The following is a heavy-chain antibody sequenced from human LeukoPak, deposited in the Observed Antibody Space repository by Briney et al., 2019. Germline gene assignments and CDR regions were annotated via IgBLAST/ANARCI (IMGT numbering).Heavy chain of an antibody. D-gene: IGHD3-10*01. CDR3: ASDPHVLLWFGESPAADY. V-gene: IGHV3-30-3*01. CDR1: GFTFSSYA. CDR2: ISYDGSNK. J-gene: IGHJ4*02. Sequence: PGGSLRLSCAASGFTFSSYAMHWVRQAPGKGLEWVAVISYDGSNKYYADSVKGRFTISRDNSKNTLYLQMNSLRAEVTAVYYCASDPHVLLWFGESPAADYWGQGTLVTVSS.